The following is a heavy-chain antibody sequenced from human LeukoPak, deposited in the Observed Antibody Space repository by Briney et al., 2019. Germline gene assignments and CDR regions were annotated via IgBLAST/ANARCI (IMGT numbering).Heavy chain of an antibody. D-gene: IGHD3-16*02. V-gene: IGHV4-39*01. J-gene: IGHJ5*02. Sequence: PSETLSLTCSVSGGSISSSSYYWGWIRLPPGKGLEWIGSIYYSGSTYYKPSLKSRFTISVDTSKNQFSLNLSSVTAADTAVYYCARLIGNWFDPWGQGTLVTVSS. CDR1: GGSISSSSYY. CDR2: IYYSGST. CDR3: ARLIGNWFDP.